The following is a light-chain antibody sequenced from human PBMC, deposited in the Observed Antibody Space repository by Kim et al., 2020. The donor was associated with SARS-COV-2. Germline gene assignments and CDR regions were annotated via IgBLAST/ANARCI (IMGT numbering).Light chain of an antibody. CDR1: SLRSYY. V-gene: IGLV3-19*01. J-gene: IGLJ2*01. Sequence: ALGQTVRTTCQGDSLRSYYESWYQQKPGQAPVLVIYGKNNRPSGIPDRFSGSSSGNTASLTITGAQAEDEADYYCNSRDSSGNHLVFGGGTKLTVL. CDR2: GKN. CDR3: NSRDSSGNHLV.